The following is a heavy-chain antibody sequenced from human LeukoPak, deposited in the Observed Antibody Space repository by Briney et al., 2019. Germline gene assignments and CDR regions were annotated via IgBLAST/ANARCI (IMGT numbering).Heavy chain of an antibody. CDR3: ARGGAVVTPIYYYYYYMDV. CDR2: ISSSSSTI. CDR1: GFTFSGYS. Sequence: GGSLRLSCAASGFTFSGYSMNWVRQAPGKGLEWVSYISSSSSTIYYADSVKGRFTISRDNAKNSLYLQMNSLRAEDTAVYYCARGGAVVTPIYYYYYYMDVWGKGTTVTVSS. V-gene: IGHV3-48*04. D-gene: IGHD4-23*01. J-gene: IGHJ6*03.